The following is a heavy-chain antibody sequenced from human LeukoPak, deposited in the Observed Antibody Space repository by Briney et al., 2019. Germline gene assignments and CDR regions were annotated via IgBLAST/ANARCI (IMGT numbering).Heavy chain of an antibody. CDR1: EFTFRSYG. J-gene: IGHJ4*02. CDR2: IWYDGSDK. CDR3: AKDFWSAYQRHATRSGAYFDY. V-gene: IGHV3-33*06. Sequence: GGSLRLSCAASEFTFRSYGMHWVRQAPGKGLEWVAVIWYDGSDKLYADTVKGRFTISRDNSKNTLYLQMNNLRAEDTAVYYCAKDFWSAYQRHATRSGAYFDYWGQGTLVAVSS. D-gene: IGHD3-3*01.